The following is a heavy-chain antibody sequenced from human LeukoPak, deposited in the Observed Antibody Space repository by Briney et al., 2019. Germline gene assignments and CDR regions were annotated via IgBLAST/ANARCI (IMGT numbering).Heavy chain of an antibody. CDR1: GFTFSSFW. D-gene: IGHD4-17*01. CDR2: IKQDGSEK. J-gene: IGHJ4*02. CDR3: ASYGDYGEFRY. Sequence: GGSLRLSCSASGFTFSSFWMSWVRQAPGKGLEWVAKIKQDGSEKYYVDSVKGRFTISRDNAKNSLYLQMNSLRAEDTAVYYCASYGDYGEFRYWGQGTLVTVSS. V-gene: IGHV3-7*05.